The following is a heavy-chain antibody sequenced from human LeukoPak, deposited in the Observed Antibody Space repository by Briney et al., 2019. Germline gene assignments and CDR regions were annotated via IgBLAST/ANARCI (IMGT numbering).Heavy chain of an antibody. Sequence: GGSLRLSCAASGFTFSSFAMTWVRQAPGKGLEWVSAISYSGDNTYYADSVKGRFTISRDNSKNTLYLQMNSLRAEDTAVYYCARAQNGITRVRGVITGGDYFDYWGQGTLVTVSS. D-gene: IGHD3-10*01. V-gene: IGHV3-23*01. CDR1: GFTFSSFA. CDR2: ISYSGDNT. CDR3: ARAQNGITRVRGVITGGDYFDY. J-gene: IGHJ4*02.